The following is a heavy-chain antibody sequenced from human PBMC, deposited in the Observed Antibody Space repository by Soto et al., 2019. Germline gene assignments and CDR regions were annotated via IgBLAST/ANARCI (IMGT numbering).Heavy chain of an antibody. V-gene: IGHV4-30-2*05. CDR2: TYQSGSA. D-gene: IGHD6-25*01. J-gene: IGHJ4*02. CDR3: ARAPVGFDTISSFAY. Sequence: PSETLSLTCAVYGGFLSESYWTWIRQSPGKGLEWIGYTYQSGSAYYNPSLKSRMHMSLDATRNHSSLRLTSVPAEDTAVYFCARAPVGFDTISSFAYWGQGTLVTVSS. CDR1: GGFLSESY.